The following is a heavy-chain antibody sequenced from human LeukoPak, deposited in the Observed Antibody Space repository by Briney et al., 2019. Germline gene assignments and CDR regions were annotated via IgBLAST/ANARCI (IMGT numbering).Heavy chain of an antibody. J-gene: IGHJ5*02. D-gene: IGHD4-17*01. CDR1: GGSISSYY. V-gene: IGHV4-4*07. CDR2: IYTSGST. CDR3: ARLHRDYGDYTVWFDP. Sequence: PSETLSLTCTVSGGSISSYYWSWIRQPAGKGLEWIGRIYTSGSTNYNPSLKSRVTISVDTSKNQFSLKLSSVAAADTAVYYCARLHRDYGDYTVWFDPWGQGTLVTVSS.